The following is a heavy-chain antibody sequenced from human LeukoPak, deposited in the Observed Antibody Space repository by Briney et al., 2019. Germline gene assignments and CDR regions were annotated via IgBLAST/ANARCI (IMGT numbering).Heavy chain of an antibody. J-gene: IGHJ3*02. V-gene: IGHV5-51*01. CDR2: IYPGDSDT. CDR1: GYSFTSYW. D-gene: IGHD2-15*01. CDR3: ARLFEDIVVVAAANNAFDI. Sequence: GESLKISCKGSGYSFTSYWIGWVRQMPGKGLEWMGIIYPGDSDTRYSPSFQGQVTISADKSISTAYLQWSSLKASDTAIYYCARLFEDIVVVAAANNAFDIWGQGTMVTVSS.